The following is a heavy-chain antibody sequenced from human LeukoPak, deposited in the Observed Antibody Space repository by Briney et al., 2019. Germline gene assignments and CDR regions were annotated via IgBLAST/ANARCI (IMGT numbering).Heavy chain of an antibody. CDR2: IYYSGST. Sequence: SETLSPTCTVSGGSISSYYWSWIRQPPGKGLEWIGYIYYSGSTNYNPSLKSRVTISVDKSKNQFSLKLSSVTAADTAVYYCARQGSRYFDWLSFSGLDNWFDPWGQGTLVTVSS. D-gene: IGHD3-9*01. J-gene: IGHJ5*02. CDR1: GGSISSYY. CDR3: ARQGSRYFDWLSFSGLDNWFDP. V-gene: IGHV4-59*08.